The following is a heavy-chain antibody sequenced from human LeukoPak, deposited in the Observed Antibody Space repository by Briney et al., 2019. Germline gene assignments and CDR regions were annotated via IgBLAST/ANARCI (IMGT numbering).Heavy chain of an antibody. CDR3: AKAGCSSTTCYANS. CDR1: GFTFDDYA. J-gene: IGHJ4*02. CDR2: INWNSGTI. D-gene: IGHD2-2*01. V-gene: IGHV3-9*01. Sequence: PGGSLRLSCAASGFTFDDYAMHWVRQAPGKGLEWVSVINWNSGTIIYADSVRGRFTISRDNAKNSLYLQMNSLRPDDTAFYYCAKAGCSSTTCYANSWGQGALVTVSS.